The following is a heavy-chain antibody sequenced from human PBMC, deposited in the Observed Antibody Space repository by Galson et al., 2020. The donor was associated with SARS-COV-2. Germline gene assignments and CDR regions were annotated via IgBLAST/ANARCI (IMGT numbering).Heavy chain of an antibody. CDR2: IYYAGST. V-gene: IGHV4-39*01. CDR1: GGSISSSSYY. Sequence: SETLSLTCTVSGGSISSSSYYWGWIRQPPGKGLEWIGSIYYAGSTYYNPSLKSRVTISVDTSKNQFSLKLSSVTAADTAVYYCARGDYDFWSGYQYFDYWGQGTLVTVSS. CDR3: ARGDYDFWSGYQYFDY. D-gene: IGHD3-3*01. J-gene: IGHJ4*02.